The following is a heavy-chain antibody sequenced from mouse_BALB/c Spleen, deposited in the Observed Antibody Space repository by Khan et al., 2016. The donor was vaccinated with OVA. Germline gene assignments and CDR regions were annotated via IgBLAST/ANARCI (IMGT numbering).Heavy chain of an antibody. CDR1: GYTFSTHY. J-gene: IGHJ4*01. CDR2: IYPGNVNT. CDR3: ARAGYRSSVYTMDY. D-gene: IGHD1-1*01. Sequence: QVQLQQSGPELVKPGASVRISCKTSGYTFSTHYKPWVRQRPGQGLEWIGWIYPGNVNTMYNEKFKGKATLTAAKSSSTVYMQPSSLTSEDSAVYSCARAGYRSSVYTMDYWGQGTSVTVSS. V-gene: IGHV1S56*01.